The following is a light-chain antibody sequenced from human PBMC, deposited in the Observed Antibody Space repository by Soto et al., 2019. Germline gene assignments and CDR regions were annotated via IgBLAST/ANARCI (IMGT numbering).Light chain of an antibody. CDR2: DAS. J-gene: IGKJ1*01. CDR1: QSISSW. CDR3: QQYNSYSPWT. V-gene: IGKV1-5*01. Sequence: DIQMTQSPSTRCTSVGDRVTITCRARQSISSWLAWYQQKPGEAPKLLIYDASTLESGVPSRFSGSGSGTEFTLTISSLQPDDFATYYCQQYNSYSPWTFGQGTKVDIK.